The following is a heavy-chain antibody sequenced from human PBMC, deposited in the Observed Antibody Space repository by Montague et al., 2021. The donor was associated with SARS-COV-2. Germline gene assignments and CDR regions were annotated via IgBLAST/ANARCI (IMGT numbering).Heavy chain of an antibody. CDR3: AKGSV. Sequence: SLSLSLSASGFTFSSNWMSWVRQAPGKGLEWVANIKPDGSAGYYVDSVKGRFTISRDNAKNSLYLQMNSLRAEDTAVYYCAKGSVWGQGTTVTVSS. V-gene: IGHV3-7*01. CDR2: IKPDGSAG. CDR1: GFTFSSNW. J-gene: IGHJ6*02.